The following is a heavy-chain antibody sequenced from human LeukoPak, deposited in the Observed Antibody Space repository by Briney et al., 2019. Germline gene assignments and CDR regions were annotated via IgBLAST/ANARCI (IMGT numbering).Heavy chain of an antibody. Sequence: GGSLRLSCAASGFTFSSYAMSWVRQAPGKGLEWVSAIGGSGGSTYYADSVKGRFTISRDNSKNTLYLQMNSLRAEDTAVYYCAKDLVGYDILTGYTPALDYWGQGTLVTVSS. CDR3: AKDLVGYDILTGYTPALDY. CDR1: GFTFSSYA. D-gene: IGHD3-9*01. J-gene: IGHJ4*02. V-gene: IGHV3-23*01. CDR2: IGGSGGST.